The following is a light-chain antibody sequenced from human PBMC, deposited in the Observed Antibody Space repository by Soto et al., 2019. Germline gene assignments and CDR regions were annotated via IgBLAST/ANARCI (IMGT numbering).Light chain of an antibody. CDR3: QHRSSWPPT. CDR2: DAS. CDR1: QSVSKY. J-gene: IGKJ3*01. Sequence: EIVLTQSPATLSLSPGERATLSCRASQSVSKYLAWYQQKPGQAPRLLIFDASKRATGIPAGFSGSGSGTAFTLTITSLERGDFAVYYCQHRSSWPPTFGPGTKVDIK. V-gene: IGKV3-11*01.